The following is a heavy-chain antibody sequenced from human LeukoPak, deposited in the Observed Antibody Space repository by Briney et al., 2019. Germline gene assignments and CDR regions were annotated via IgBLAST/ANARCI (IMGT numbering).Heavy chain of an antibody. J-gene: IGHJ3*02. D-gene: IGHD3-22*01. V-gene: IGHV4-61*02. Sequence: PSETLSLTCTVSGGSISSGSYYWSWIRQPAGKGLERIGRIYTSGSTNYNPSLKSRVTISVDTSKNQFSLKLSSVTAADTAVYYCARDPRGYYDSSGFHDAFDIWGQGTMVTVSS. CDR1: GGSISSGSYY. CDR3: ARDPRGYYDSSGFHDAFDI. CDR2: IYTSGST.